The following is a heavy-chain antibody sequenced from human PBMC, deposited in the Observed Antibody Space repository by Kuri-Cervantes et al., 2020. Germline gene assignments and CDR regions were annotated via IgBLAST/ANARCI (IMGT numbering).Heavy chain of an antibody. CDR2: VRYDGSDT. CDR1: GFTFSNYG. CDR3: AKDRESSGYYLSYDAFDI. V-gene: IGHV3-30*02. D-gene: IGHD3-22*01. J-gene: IGHJ3*02. Sequence: GESLRLSCAASGFTFSNYGIHWVRQAPGKGLDWVAFVRYDGSDTYYADSVRGRFTISRDKSKNTLYLQMNSPRVEDTAVYYCAKDRESSGYYLSYDAFDIWGQGTTVTVSS.